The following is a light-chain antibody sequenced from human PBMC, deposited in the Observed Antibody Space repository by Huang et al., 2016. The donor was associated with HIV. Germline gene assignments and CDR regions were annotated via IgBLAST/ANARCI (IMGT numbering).Light chain of an antibody. Sequence: IVVTQSPDSLAVSLGERAAINCKSSQSVLYSSNNNNYLAWYQQKPGQSPALLIYGASTRAPGVPDRFNGSGSGTDFTLTISSLQAEDVALYYCHQYFRTPLTFGGGTRVDIK. J-gene: IGKJ4*01. CDR3: HQYFRTPLT. CDR2: GAS. CDR1: QSVLYSSNNNNY. V-gene: IGKV4-1*01.